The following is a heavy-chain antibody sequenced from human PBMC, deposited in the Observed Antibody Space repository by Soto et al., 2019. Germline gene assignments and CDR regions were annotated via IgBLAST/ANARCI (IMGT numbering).Heavy chain of an antibody. CDR1: GFTFRSYS. J-gene: IGHJ4*02. V-gene: IGHV3-21*01. Sequence: GGSLRLSCVGFGFTFRSYSMNWVRQAPGKGLEWVSSISSSSDYIFYADSLKGRFTISRDNAKNSLYLQMNSLRAEDTAMYYCARVLHFDSSGYSVWGQGTLVTVSS. CDR3: ARVLHFDSSGYSV. CDR2: ISSSSDYI. D-gene: IGHD3-22*01.